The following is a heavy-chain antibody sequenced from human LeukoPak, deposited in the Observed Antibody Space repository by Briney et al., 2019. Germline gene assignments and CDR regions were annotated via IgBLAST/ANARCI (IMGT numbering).Heavy chain of an antibody. D-gene: IGHD3-10*01. V-gene: IGHV4-61*02. CDR1: GGSISSGSYY. Sequence: SQTLSLTCTVSGGSISSGSYYWSWIRQPAGKGLEWIGRIYTSGSTNYNPSLKSRVTISVDTSKNQFSLKLSSVTAADTAVYYCARHYGSGSYYYYYYGMDVWGQGTTVTVSS. J-gene: IGHJ6*02. CDR2: IYTSGST. CDR3: ARHYGSGSYYYYYYGMDV.